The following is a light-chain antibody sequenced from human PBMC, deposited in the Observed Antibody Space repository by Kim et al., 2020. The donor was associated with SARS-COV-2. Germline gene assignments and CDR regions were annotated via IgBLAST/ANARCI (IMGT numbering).Light chain of an antibody. V-gene: IGLV3-19*01. Sequence: VALGQTVRITCQGDSLRSYYASWYQQKPGQAPVLVIYGKNNRPSGIPDRFSGSNSGNTASLTITGAQAEDEADYYCNSRDSSGNHVVFGGGTQLTVL. CDR3: NSRDSSGNHVV. CDR2: GKN. J-gene: IGLJ2*01. CDR1: SLRSYY.